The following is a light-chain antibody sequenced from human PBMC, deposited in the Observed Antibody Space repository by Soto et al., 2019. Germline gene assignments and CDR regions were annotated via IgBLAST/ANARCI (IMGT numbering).Light chain of an antibody. CDR3: QQYNSYSSM. V-gene: IGKV1-5*01. CDR2: DAS. J-gene: IGKJ1*01. Sequence: DIQMNQSPSTLSASVGDRVTITCRASQSLGNWLAWYQQKPGKAPKLLIYDASTVESGVPSRFSGSGSGTEFTLTINSLQPDDFATYYCQQYNSYSSMFGQGTKVDIK. CDR1: QSLGNW.